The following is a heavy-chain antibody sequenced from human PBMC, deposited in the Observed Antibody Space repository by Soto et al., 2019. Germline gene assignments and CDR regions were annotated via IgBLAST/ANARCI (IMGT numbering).Heavy chain of an antibody. CDR1: GYTFTTYG. Sequence: QVQLVQSGAEVKKPGASVKVSCKTSGYTFTTYGISWVRQAPGQGIEWRGWISPYNGNTKYAQKLQGRVTMTADTSTSTAYMDLRSLTSDDTAVYYCTRGSFGEFVYYFDYWRQGTLVTVSS. D-gene: IGHD3-10*01. CDR3: TRGSFGEFVYYFDY. CDR2: ISPYNGNT. J-gene: IGHJ4*02. V-gene: IGHV1-18*01.